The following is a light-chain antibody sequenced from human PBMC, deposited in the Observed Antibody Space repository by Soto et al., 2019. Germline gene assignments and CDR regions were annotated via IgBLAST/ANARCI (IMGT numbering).Light chain of an antibody. CDR3: CSFAGSTNFVTFV. V-gene: IGLV2-23*02. J-gene: IGLJ2*01. CDR2: EAT. Sequence: QSALTQPASESGSPGQSITISCTGSSSNVGDYNLVSWFQQHPGKAPKLMIYEATKRPSGVSNRFSGSKSGNTASLTISGLQAEHEAEYYCCSFAGSTNFVTFVFGGGTQLTVL. CDR1: SSNVGDYNL.